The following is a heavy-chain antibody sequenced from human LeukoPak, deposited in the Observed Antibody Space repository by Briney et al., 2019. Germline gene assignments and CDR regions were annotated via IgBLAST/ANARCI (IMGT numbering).Heavy chain of an antibody. CDR1: GFIFSSYW. V-gene: IGHV3-7*03. J-gene: IGHJ4*02. CDR2: IKQDGSEK. Sequence: GGSLRLSCAASGFIFSSYWMSWVRQAPGKGLEWVANIKQDGSEKYYVDSVEGRFTISRDNAKNSLYLQMNSLRAEDTALYYCAREILITMARGVIDYWGQGTLVTVSS. D-gene: IGHD3-10*01. CDR3: AREILITMARGVIDY.